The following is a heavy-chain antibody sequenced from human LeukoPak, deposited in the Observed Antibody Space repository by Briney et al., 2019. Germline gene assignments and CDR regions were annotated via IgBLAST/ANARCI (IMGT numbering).Heavy chain of an antibody. CDR1: GFTFSSYA. Sequence: QPGRSLRLSCAASGFTFSSYAMHWVRQAPGKGLEWVAVISYDGSNKYYADSVKGRFTISRDNSKNTLYLQMNSLRAEDTAVYYCARAGPYSSGWYYFDYWGQGTLVTVSS. J-gene: IGHJ4*02. D-gene: IGHD6-19*01. V-gene: IGHV3-30-3*01. CDR2: ISYDGSNK. CDR3: ARAGPYSSGWYYFDY.